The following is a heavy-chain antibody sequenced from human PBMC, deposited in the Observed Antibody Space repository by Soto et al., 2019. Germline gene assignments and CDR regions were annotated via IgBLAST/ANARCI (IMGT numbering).Heavy chain of an antibody. D-gene: IGHD3-3*01. CDR3: ARLLGVHSTQPFWLGYFGY. V-gene: IGHV1-46*01. Sequence: WPRHDPRQVLEWMGIINPSVGCTTYAQKFQGRVVMTSDASTSTVYVELSSLTSEDTAIYFCARLLGVHSTQPFWLGYFGYSAQGTLVTVSS. J-gene: IGHJ4*02. CDR2: INPSVGCT.